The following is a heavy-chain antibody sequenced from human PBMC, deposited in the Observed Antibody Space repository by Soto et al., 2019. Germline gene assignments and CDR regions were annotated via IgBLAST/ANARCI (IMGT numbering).Heavy chain of an antibody. J-gene: IGHJ6*02. CDR2: IYSGGST. D-gene: IGHD2-15*01. Sequence: EVQLVESGGGLVQPGGSLRLSCAASGFTVSSNYMSWVRQAPGKGLEWVSVIYSGGSTYYADSVKGRFTISRHNSKNTRYLQMNSLRAEDTAVYYCARAAVGAAIYYYYYGMDVWGQGTTVTVSS. CDR3: ARAAVGAAIYYYYYGMDV. V-gene: IGHV3-53*04. CDR1: GFTVSSNY.